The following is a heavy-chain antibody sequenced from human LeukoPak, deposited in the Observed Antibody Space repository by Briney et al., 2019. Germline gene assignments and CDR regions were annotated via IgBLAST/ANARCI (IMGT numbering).Heavy chain of an antibody. V-gene: IGHV4-34*01. CDR3: ARGRRQLVRSWGY. CDR1: GGSFTGYY. Sequence: SETLSLTCAVYGGSFTGYYWSWLRQPPGKGLEWIGEISHRGSTNYNPSLKSRVTISVCTSKNQFSLKLTSVTAADTAVYYCARGRRQLVRSWGYWGQGTLVTVSS. J-gene: IGHJ4*02. CDR2: ISHRGST. D-gene: IGHD6-13*01.